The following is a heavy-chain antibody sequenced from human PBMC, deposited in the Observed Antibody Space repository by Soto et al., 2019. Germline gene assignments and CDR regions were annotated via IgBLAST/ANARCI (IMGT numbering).Heavy chain of an antibody. CDR3: AREVWGPVD. V-gene: IGHV3-7*01. Sequence: EVQLVESGGGLVQPGGSLRLSCEASGFTFTRYTMIWVRQSPGEGLEWLANIKEDGIQKNYVDSVKGRFTISRDNAKKSLYLQMNSLRVDDTAVYYCAREVWGPVDWGQGTLVNVSS. J-gene: IGHJ1*01. CDR2: IKEDGIQK. D-gene: IGHD7-27*01. CDR1: GFTFTRYT.